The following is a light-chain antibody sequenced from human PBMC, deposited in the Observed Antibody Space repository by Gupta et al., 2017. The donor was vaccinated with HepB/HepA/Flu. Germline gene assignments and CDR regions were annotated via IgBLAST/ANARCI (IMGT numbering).Light chain of an antibody. V-gene: IGKV2-28*01. CDR3: RQALQTPRT. CDR1: QSRLHSNGYNY. CDR2: LGS. Sequence: EIVMIHSALSLPVTPGEPAAISCRSSQSRLHSNGYNYLDWYLQKPGQSAQLLIYLGSNRAYGVPDRFSGSGTGTXFTLKIXRMEADDDGVSYCRQALQTPRTFGXATKVDIK. J-gene: IGKJ3*01.